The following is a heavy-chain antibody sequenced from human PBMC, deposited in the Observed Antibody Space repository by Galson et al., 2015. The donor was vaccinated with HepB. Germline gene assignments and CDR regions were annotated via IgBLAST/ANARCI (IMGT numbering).Heavy chain of an antibody. V-gene: IGHV5-51*03. CDR1: GYSFARYW. CDR3: ARRYSAAGALDV. CDR2: IYPGDSDT. J-gene: IGHJ6*02. D-gene: IGHD6-13*01. Sequence: QSGAEVKKPGESLKISCKGSGYSFARYWIGWARQVPGKGLEWMGIIYPGDSDTRYSQSFEGQVTISADKSISTAYVQWNTLKASDTAMYYGARRYSAAGALDVWGQGTTVTVSS.